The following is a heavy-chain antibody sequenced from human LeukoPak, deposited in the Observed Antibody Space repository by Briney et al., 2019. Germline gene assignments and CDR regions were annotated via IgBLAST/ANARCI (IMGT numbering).Heavy chain of an antibody. CDR2: ISYSGST. D-gene: IGHD3-22*01. CDR1: GGSISSYY. Sequence: SETLSLTCTVSGGSISSYYWSWIRQPPGKGLEWIGYISYSGSTNYNPSLKSRVSMSVDTSKNQFSLKLSSVTAADTAVYYCAGVRGYYYDSSGYYVADYWGQGTLVTVSS. J-gene: IGHJ4*02. V-gene: IGHV4-59*08. CDR3: AGVRGYYYDSSGYYVADY.